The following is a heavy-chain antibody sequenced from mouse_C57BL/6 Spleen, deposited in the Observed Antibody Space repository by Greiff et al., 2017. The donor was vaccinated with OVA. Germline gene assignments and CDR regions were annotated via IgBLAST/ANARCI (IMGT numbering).Heavy chain of an antibody. D-gene: IGHD1-1*01. V-gene: IGHV1-50*01. CDR1: GYTFTSYW. Sequence: QVQLQQPGAELVKPGASVKLSCKASGYTFTSYWMQWVKQRPGQGLEWIGEIDPSDSYTNYNQKFKGKATLTVDTSSSTAYMQLSSLTSEDSAVYYCARRDYGSSPYYAMDYWGQGTSVTVSS. CDR2: IDPSDSYT. CDR3: ARRDYGSSPYYAMDY. J-gene: IGHJ4*01.